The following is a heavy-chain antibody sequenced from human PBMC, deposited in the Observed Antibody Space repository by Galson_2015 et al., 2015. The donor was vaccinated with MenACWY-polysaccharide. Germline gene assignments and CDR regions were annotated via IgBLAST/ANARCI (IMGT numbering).Heavy chain of an antibody. Sequence: SLRLSCEASAFTVSSNHMSWVRQAPGKGLEWVSVIYSGGSTYYADSVKGRFTISRDNSKNTLYLQMNSLRAEDTALYYCARLAVDNYFDYWGQGTLVAVSS. CDR3: ARLAVDNYFDY. CDR1: AFTVSSNH. CDR2: IYSGGST. V-gene: IGHV3-66*01. J-gene: IGHJ4*02. D-gene: IGHD6-19*01.